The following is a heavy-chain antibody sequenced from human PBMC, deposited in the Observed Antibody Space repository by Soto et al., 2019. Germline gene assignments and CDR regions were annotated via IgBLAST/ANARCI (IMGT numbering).Heavy chain of an antibody. Sequence: QVQLVESGGGVVQPGRSLRLSCAASGFTFSSYGMHWVRQAPGKGLEWVAVISYDGSNKYYADSVKGRFTISRDNSKNTLYLQMNSLRAEDTAVYYWAKANMLTGYERSNYYYYGMDVWGQGTTVTVSS. CDR3: AKANMLTGYERSNYYYYGMDV. CDR1: GFTFSSYG. J-gene: IGHJ6*02. CDR2: ISYDGSNK. D-gene: IGHD3-9*01. V-gene: IGHV3-30*18.